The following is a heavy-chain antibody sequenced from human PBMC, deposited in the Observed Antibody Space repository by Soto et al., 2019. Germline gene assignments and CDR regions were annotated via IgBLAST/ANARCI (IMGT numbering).Heavy chain of an antibody. Sequence: SETLSLTCAVYGGSFSGYYWSWIRQPPGKGLEWIGEINHSGSTNYNPSLKSRVTISVDTSKNQFSLKLSSVTAADTAVYYCASTTMVRGVIITPDYYYYYMDVWGKGTTVTVSS. J-gene: IGHJ6*03. V-gene: IGHV4-34*01. CDR1: GGSFSGYY. CDR2: INHSGST. CDR3: ASTTMVRGVIITPDYYYYYMDV. D-gene: IGHD3-10*01.